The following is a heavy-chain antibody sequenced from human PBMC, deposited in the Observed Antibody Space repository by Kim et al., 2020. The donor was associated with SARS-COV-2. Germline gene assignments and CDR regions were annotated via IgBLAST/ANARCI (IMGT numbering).Heavy chain of an antibody. D-gene: IGHD3-3*01. J-gene: IGHJ4*02. CDR3: AKEHTIFGVTTDY. V-gene: IGHV3-23*01. Sequence: YADSVKGRFTISRDNSKNTLYLQMNSLRAEDTAVYYCAKEHTIFGVTTDYWGQGTLVTVSS.